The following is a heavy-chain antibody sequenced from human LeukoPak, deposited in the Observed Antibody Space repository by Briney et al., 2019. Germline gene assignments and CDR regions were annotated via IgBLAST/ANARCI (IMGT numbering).Heavy chain of an antibody. D-gene: IGHD6-19*01. V-gene: IGHV3-23*01. Sequence: GGSLRLSCAASGFTFSSYAMSWVRQAPGKGLEWVSAISGSGGSTYYAGSVKGRFTISRDNSKNTLYLQMNSLRAEDTAVYYCAKIGSSGWYVDYWGQGTLVTVSS. CDR1: GFTFSSYA. CDR3: AKIGSSGWYVDY. CDR2: ISGSGGST. J-gene: IGHJ4*02.